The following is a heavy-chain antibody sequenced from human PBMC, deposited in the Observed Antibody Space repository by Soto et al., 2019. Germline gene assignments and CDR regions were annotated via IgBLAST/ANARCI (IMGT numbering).Heavy chain of an antibody. CDR1: GDSVSSGSYY. Sequence: QVQLQESGPGLVKPSETLSLTCTVSGDSVSSGSYYWTWIRQPPGKGLEWIGYLYYTGTTNYNPSLKSRVTMSLEKSSNQFSLRLSSVTAADTAVYFCARTFCSTTSCQAHGMDVWGQGTSVTVSS. V-gene: IGHV4-61*01. CDR3: ARTFCSTTSCQAHGMDV. J-gene: IGHJ6*02. D-gene: IGHD2-2*01. CDR2: LYYTGTT.